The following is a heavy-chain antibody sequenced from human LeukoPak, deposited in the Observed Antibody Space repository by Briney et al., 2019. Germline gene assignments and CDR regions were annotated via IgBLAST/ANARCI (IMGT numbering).Heavy chain of an antibody. CDR3: ARLIEVVTADY. J-gene: IGHJ4*02. CDR1: GFTFSSYE. CDR2: ISSSGSTI. D-gene: IGHD2-21*02. V-gene: IGHV3-48*03. Sequence: PGGSLRLSCAASGFTFSSYEMNWVRRAPGKGLEWVSYISSSGSTIYYADSVKGRFTISRDNAKNSLYLQMNSLRAEDTAVYYCARLIEVVTADYWGQGTLVTVSS.